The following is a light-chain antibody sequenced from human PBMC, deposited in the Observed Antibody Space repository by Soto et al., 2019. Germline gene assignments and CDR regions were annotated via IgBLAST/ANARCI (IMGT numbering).Light chain of an antibody. CDR1: SSDVGGYNY. J-gene: IGLJ2*01. Sequence: QSALTQPTSASGSPGQSVAISCTGTSSDVGGYNYVSWYQQHPGKAPKLMIYEVTKRPSGVPDRFSGSKSGNTASLTVSGLQPDDEADYYCSSYAGSNNLGVFGGGTQLTVL. V-gene: IGLV2-8*01. CDR2: EVT. CDR3: SSYAGSNNLGV.